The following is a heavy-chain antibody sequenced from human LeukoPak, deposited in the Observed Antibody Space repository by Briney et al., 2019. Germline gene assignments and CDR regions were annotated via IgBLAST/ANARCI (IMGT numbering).Heavy chain of an antibody. V-gene: IGHV3-23*01. D-gene: IGHD1-26*01. J-gene: IGHJ3*02. CDR1: GFTFSSYA. Sequence: GGSLRLSCAASGFTFSSYAMSWVRQAPGKGLEWVSAISGSGGSTYYADSVKGRFTISRDNSKNTLYLQMNSLRAEDMAVYYCARIEWERLGRAFDIWGQGTMVTVSS. CDR3: ARIEWERLGRAFDI. CDR2: ISGSGGST.